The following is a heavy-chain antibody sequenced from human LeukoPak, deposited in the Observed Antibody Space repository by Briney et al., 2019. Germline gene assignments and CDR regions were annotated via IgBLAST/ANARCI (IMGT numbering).Heavy chain of an antibody. J-gene: IGHJ5*02. CDR1: GYTFINYG. D-gene: IGHD3-3*01. Sequence: ASVKVSCKASGYTFINYGISWVRQAPGQGLEWMGWISSYNGNTIYAQKLQGRVTMTTDTSTSTAYMELRSLRSDDTAVYYCARDYDFSGFDPWGQGTPVTVSS. V-gene: IGHV1-18*01. CDR2: ISSYNGNT. CDR3: ARDYDFSGFDP.